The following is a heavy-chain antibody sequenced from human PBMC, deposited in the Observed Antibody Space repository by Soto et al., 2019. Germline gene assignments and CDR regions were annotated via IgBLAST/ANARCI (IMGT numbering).Heavy chain of an antibody. J-gene: IGHJ5*02. V-gene: IGHV3-23*01. CDR3: AIGYSYAPFDP. CDR2: ITDNGGDA. CDR1: GLTFGSRA. Sequence: PGGSLRLSCVASGLTFGSRAMSWVRQAPGEGLQWVATITDNGGDAKYADSVRGRFVISRDNSKDTLYLQMNSLRAEDTAVYYCAIGYSYAPFDPWGQGTLVTVSS. D-gene: IGHD5-18*01.